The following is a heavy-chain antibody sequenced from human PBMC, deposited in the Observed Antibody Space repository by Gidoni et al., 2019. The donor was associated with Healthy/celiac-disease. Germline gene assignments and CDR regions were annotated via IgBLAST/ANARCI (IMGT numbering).Heavy chain of an antibody. V-gene: IGHV3-23*01. CDR2: ISGSGGST. J-gene: IGHJ6*02. CDR3: AKVLDYDFWSGYRYGMDV. CDR1: GFTFSSYA. Sequence: EVQLLESGGGLVQPGGSLRISCAASGFTFSSYAMSWVRQAPGKGLEWVSAISGSGGSTYYADSVKGRFTIARDNSKNTLYLQMNSLRAEDTAVYYCAKVLDYDFWSGYRYGMDVWGQGTTVTVSS. D-gene: IGHD3-3*01.